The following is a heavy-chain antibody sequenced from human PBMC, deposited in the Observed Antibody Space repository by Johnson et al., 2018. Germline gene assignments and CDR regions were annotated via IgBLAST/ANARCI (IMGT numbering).Heavy chain of an antibody. CDR2: IWYDGSNK. CDR3: ARVLSQYYYYYGMDV. V-gene: IGHV3-33*08. J-gene: IGHJ6*02. CDR1: GFTFSSYG. Sequence: QVQLVQSGGGVVQPGRSLRLSCAASGFTFSSYGMHWVRQAPGKGLEWVAVIWYDGSNKYYADSVKGRFTISRDNSKNTLYLQMNSLRAEDTAVYYCARVLSQYYYYYGMDVWGQGTTVTVSS.